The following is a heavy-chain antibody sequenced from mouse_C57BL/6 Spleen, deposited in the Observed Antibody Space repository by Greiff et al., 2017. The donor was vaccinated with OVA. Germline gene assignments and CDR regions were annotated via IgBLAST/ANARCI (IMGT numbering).Heavy chain of an antibody. J-gene: IGHJ2*01. V-gene: IGHV1-31*01. CDR3: VIYYYGSSYGY. CDR2: IYPYNGVS. D-gene: IGHD1-1*01. CDR1: GYSFTGYY. Sequence: DVKLQESGPELVKPGASVKISCKASGYSFTGYYMHWVKQSHGNILDWIGYIYPYNGVSSYNQKFKGKATLTVDKSSSTAYMELRSLTSEDSAVYYCVIYYYGSSYGYWGQGTTLTVSS.